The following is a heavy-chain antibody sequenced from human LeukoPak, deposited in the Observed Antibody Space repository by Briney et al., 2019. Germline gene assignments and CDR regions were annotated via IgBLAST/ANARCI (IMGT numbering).Heavy chain of an antibody. V-gene: IGHV3-30*18. Sequence: GGSLRLSCAASGFTFSSFGIHWVRQAPGKGLEGVAVISYDGSNKYCADSVKGRFTISRDNSKNTLYLQMNSLRAEDTAVYYCAKDANWRSSGYYFDYWGQGTLVTVSS. D-gene: IGHD3-22*01. CDR2: ISYDGSNK. CDR1: GFTFSSFG. CDR3: AKDANWRSSGYYFDY. J-gene: IGHJ4*02.